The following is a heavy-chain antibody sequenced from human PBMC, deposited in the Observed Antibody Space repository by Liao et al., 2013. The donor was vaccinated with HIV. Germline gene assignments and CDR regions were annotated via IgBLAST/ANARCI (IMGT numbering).Heavy chain of an antibody. Sequence: QVQLRESGPGLVKPSATLSLTCTVSGGSISSFSWSWIRQPAGKGLEWIGHISASGGTQYNPSLKSRVTMSIDTSKNQLSLRLNSVTAADTAVYYCARDYGGFDYWGQGTRVTVSS. J-gene: IGHJ4*02. V-gene: IGHV4-4*07. CDR2: ISASGGT. CDR1: GGSISSFS. CDR3: ARDYGGFDY. D-gene: IGHD4-23*01.